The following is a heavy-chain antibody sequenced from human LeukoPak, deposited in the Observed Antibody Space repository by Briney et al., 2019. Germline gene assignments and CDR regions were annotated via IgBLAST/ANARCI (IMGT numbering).Heavy chain of an antibody. V-gene: IGHV3-23*01. J-gene: IGHJ4*02. CDR3: AKDSWAERGQYYFDY. D-gene: IGHD7-27*01. Sequence: GGSLRLSCAASGFTFSSYAMSWVRQASGKGLEWVSAISGSGGSTYYADSVKGRFTISRDNSKNTLYLQMNSLRAEDTAVYYCAKDSWAERGQYYFDYWGQGTLVTVSS. CDR2: ISGSGGST. CDR1: GFTFSSYA.